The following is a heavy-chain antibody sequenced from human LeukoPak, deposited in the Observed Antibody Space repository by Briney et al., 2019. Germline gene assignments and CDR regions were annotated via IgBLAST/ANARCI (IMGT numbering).Heavy chain of an antibody. V-gene: IGHV4-30-4*08. CDR3: ASFPHRYCSGGSCYVDY. CDR2: IYYSGST. J-gene: IGHJ4*02. CDR1: GGSISSGDYY. D-gene: IGHD2-15*01. Sequence: SETLSLTCTVSGGSISSGDYYWSWIRQPPGKGLEWIGYIYYSGSTYYNPSLKSRVTISVDTSKNQFSLKLSSVTAADTAVYYCASFPHRYCSGGSCYVDYWGQGTLVTVSS.